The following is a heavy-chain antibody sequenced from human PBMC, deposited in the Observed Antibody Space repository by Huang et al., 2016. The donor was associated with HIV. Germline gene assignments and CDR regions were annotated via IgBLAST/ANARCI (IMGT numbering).Heavy chain of an antibody. CDR2: ISDRGST. CDR1: GGSFSGHY. D-gene: IGHD3-22*01. CDR3: ARMFKYDSGGYWGNDAFDI. J-gene: IGHJ3*02. Sequence: QVQLQQWGAELLKPSETLSLTCAVSGGSFSGHYWTWISQPPGRGLEWMGEISDRGSTTYNPSLKSRVTMSGDTSQSQFSLKLNSVTAADTAIYYCARMFKYDSGGYWGNDAFDIWGQGTMVTVSS. V-gene: IGHV4-34*02.